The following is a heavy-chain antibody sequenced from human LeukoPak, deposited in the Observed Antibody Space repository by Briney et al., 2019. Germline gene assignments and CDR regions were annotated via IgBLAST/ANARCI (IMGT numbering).Heavy chain of an antibody. D-gene: IGHD3-22*01. CDR3: ARDYYYDSSGYWFDP. CDR2: INPNNGGT. Sequence: GASVKVSCKASGYSFTAYHMHWVRQAPGQGLEWMGWINPNNGGTNYAQKFHGRITMTRDTLINTAYMELSRLTSDDTAVYYCARDYYYDSSGYWFDPWGQGTLVTVSS. J-gene: IGHJ5*02. CDR1: GYSFTAYH. V-gene: IGHV1-2*02.